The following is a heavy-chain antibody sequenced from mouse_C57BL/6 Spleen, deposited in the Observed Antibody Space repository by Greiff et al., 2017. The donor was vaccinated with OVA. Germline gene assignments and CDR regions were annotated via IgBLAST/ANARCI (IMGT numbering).Heavy chain of an antibody. D-gene: IGHD1-2*01. CDR3: ARYFHYYGSEGY. CDR1: GYSFTGYY. CDR2: INPSTGGT. V-gene: IGHV1-42*01. J-gene: IGHJ2*01. Sequence: EVQRVESGPELVKPGASVKISCKASGYSFTGYYMNWVKQSPEKSLEWIGEINPSTGGTTYNQKFKAKATLTVDKSSSTAYMQLKSLTSEDSAVYYCARYFHYYGSEGYWGQGTTLTVSS.